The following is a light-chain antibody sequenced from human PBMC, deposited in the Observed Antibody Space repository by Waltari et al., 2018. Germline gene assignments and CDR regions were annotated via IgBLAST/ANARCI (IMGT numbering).Light chain of an antibody. Sequence: DIQMTQSPSSLSASVGYIDTLTCRASQTIYKYLNWYQQKPGKSPKLLIYGISNLQSGVPSRFRGSGSGTDFTLTISSLQPEDLATYYCQQSDSIPLTFGGGTKVEIK. CDR2: GIS. CDR1: QTIYKY. V-gene: IGKV1-39*01. CDR3: QQSDSIPLT. J-gene: IGKJ4*01.